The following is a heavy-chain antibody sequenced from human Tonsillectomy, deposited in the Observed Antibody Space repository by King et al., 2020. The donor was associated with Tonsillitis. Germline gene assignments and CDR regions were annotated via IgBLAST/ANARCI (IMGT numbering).Heavy chain of an antibody. J-gene: IGHJ2*01. CDR1: GGSFSGYY. V-gene: IGHV4-34*01. Sequence: VQLQQWGAGLLKPSETLSLTCAVYGGSFSGYYWSWIRQPPGKGLEWIGEINHSGSTNYNPSLKSRVTISVDTSKNQFSLKLSSVTAADTAVYYCARPRKYGSGSSLNWYFDLWGRGTLVTVSS. CDR2: INHSGST. CDR3: ARPRKYGSGSSLNWYFDL. D-gene: IGHD3-10*01.